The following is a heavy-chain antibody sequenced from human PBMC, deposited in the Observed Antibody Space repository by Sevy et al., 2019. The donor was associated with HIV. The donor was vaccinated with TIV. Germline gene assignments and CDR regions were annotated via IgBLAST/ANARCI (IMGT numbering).Heavy chain of an antibody. CDR3: ARDWAPGYYYDAIGVKRDYYFDY. CDR1: DYTFSTQG. Sequence: ASVKVSCKASDYTFSTQGFNWARQAPGQGLEWMGWISAYNGNTKYAQKFQGRVTMTTDTSTSTAYMELRSLTSDDTAVYYCARDWAPGYYYDAIGVKRDYYFDYWGQGTLVTVSS. J-gene: IGHJ4*02. D-gene: IGHD3-22*01. CDR2: ISAYNGNT. V-gene: IGHV1-18*01.